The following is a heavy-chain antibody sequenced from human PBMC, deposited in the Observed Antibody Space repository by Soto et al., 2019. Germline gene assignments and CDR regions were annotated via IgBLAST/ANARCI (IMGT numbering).Heavy chain of an antibody. CDR2: ISSSSSTI. CDR3: ASFYGSGVLYGMDV. D-gene: IGHD3-10*01. CDR1: GFTFSSYS. V-gene: IGHV3-48*02. J-gene: IGHJ6*02. Sequence: EVQLVESGGGLVQPGGSLRLSCAASGFTFSSYSMNWVRQAPGKGLEWVSYISSSSSTIYYADSVKGRFTISRDNAKNSLYLQMNSLRDEDTAVYYCASFYGSGVLYGMDVWGQGTTVTVSS.